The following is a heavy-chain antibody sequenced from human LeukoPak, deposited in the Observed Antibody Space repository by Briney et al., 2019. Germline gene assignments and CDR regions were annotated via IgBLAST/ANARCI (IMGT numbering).Heavy chain of an antibody. CDR3: ARERVPYYYGSGSYWMYNWFDP. J-gene: IGHJ5*02. CDR2: IYHSGST. V-gene: IGHV4-38-2*02. CDR1: GYSISSGYY. D-gene: IGHD3-10*01. Sequence: SETLSLTCTVSGYSISSGYYWGWIRQPPGKGLEWIGSIYHSGSTYYNPSLKSRVTISVDTSKNQFSLKLSSVTAADTAVYYCARERVPYYYGSGSYWMYNWFDPWGQGTLVTVSS.